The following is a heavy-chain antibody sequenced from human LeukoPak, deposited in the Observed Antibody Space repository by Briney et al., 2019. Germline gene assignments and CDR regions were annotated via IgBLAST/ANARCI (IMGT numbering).Heavy chain of an antibody. V-gene: IGHV3-30*02. D-gene: IGHD3-16*01. CDR2: IRYDGSNK. CDR1: GFTFSSYG. Sequence: GGSLRLSCAASGFTFSSYGMHWVRQAPGKGLEWVAFIRYDGSNKYYADSVKGRFTISRDNAKNSLYMQMNSLRAEDTAVYYCARDEYAVPGGDYWGQGTLVTVS. CDR3: ARDEYAVPGGDY. J-gene: IGHJ4*02.